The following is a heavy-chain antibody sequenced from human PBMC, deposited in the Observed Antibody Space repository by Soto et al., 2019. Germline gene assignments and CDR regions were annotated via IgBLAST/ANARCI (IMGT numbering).Heavy chain of an antibody. CDR2: IGGSGDDT. CDR3: ARHPERIAQIGWFDP. D-gene: IGHD6-13*01. V-gene: IGHV3-23*01. Sequence: PGGPLRLCCAASGFTFSSCAMSWVRQATGKGLEWVSGIGGSGDDTEYTDSVKGRFTISRDNSKNTLYLQMNSLRAEDTAVYYCARHPERIAQIGWFDPWGQGTLVTVSS. J-gene: IGHJ5*02. CDR1: GFTFSSCA.